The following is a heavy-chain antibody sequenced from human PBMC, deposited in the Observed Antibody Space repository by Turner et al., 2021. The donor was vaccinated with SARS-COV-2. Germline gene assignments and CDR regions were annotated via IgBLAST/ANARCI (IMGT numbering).Heavy chain of an antibody. D-gene: IGHD3-3*01. CDR3: ARHAPFLASGGHYFDY. CDR1: GGSISSSSYY. CDR2: IYYSWST. Sequence: QLQLQESGPGLVKPSETLSLTCTVSGGSISSSSYYWGWIRHPPGKGLEWIGSIYYSWSTYYNPSLKSRVTISVDTSKNQFSLKLSSVTAADTAVYYCARHAPFLASGGHYFDYWGQGTLVTVSS. V-gene: IGHV4-39*01. J-gene: IGHJ4*02.